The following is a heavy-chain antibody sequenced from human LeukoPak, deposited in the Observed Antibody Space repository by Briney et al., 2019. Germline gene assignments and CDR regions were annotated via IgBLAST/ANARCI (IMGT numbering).Heavy chain of an antibody. CDR2: IYYSGST. V-gene: IGHV4-59*01. CDR1: GGSISSYY. J-gene: IGHJ5*02. CDR3: ARVTRAAAANWFDP. Sequence: PSETLSLTCTVSGGSISSYYWSWIRQPPGKGLEWIGYIYYSGSTNYNPSLKSRVTISVGTSKNQFSLKLSSVTAADTAVYYCARVTRAAAANWFDPWGQGTLVTVSS. D-gene: IGHD6-13*01.